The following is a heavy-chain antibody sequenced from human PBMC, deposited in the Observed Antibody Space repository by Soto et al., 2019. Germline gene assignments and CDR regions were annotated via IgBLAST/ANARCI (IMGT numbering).Heavy chain of an antibody. V-gene: IGHV2-5*02. J-gene: IGHJ5*02. CDR2: IYWDDDK. D-gene: IGHD3-10*01. Sequence: QITLKESGPTLVKPTQTLTLTCTFSGFSLSTSGVGVGWIRQPPGKALEWLALIYWDDDKRYSPSLKSRLTISKYTSKNQVVLTMPTMDPGDTATYYCAHGRSPLTMFRGVGVWFAPWGQGTLVPVSS. CDR3: AHGRSPLTMFRGVGVWFAP. CDR1: GFSLSTSGVG.